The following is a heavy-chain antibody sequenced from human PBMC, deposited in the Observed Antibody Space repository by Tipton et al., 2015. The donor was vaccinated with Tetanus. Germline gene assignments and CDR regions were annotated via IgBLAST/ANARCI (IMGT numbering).Heavy chain of an antibody. V-gene: IGHV4-59*01. Sequence: TLSLTCTVSGGSTSSYYWSWIRQPPGKGLEWIGYIYYSGSTNYNPSLKSRVTISVDTSKNQFSLKLSSVTAADTAVYYCARAEVVVVNDAFDIWGQGTMVTVSS. D-gene: IGHD3-22*01. J-gene: IGHJ3*02. CDR3: ARAEVVVVNDAFDI. CDR1: GGSTSSYY. CDR2: IYYSGST.